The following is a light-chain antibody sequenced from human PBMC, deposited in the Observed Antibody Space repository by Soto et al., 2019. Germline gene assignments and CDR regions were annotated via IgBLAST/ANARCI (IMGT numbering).Light chain of an antibody. CDR1: ISNIGAGYD. J-gene: IGLJ1*01. V-gene: IGLV1-40*01. CDR3: QSYDSSLSGYV. CDR2: GTK. Sequence: QSVLTQPPSVSGAPGQRVTISCTGSISNIGAGYDVNWYQQLPGTAPKLLIYGTKNRPSGVPDRFSGSKSGTSASLAITGLQAEDEADYYCQSYDSSLSGYVFGTGTKLTV.